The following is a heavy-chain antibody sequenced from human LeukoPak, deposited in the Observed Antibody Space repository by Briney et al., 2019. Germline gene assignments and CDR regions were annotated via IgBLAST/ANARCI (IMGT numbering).Heavy chain of an antibody. Sequence: SETLSLTCAVYGGSFSGYYWSWIRQPPGKGLEWIGEINHSGSTNYNPSLKSRVTISVDTSKSQFSLKLSSVTAADTAVYYCAREDGDYSPSNYWGQGTLVTVSS. J-gene: IGHJ4*02. V-gene: IGHV4-34*01. CDR2: INHSGST. CDR3: AREDGDYSPSNY. D-gene: IGHD4-17*01. CDR1: GGSFSGYY.